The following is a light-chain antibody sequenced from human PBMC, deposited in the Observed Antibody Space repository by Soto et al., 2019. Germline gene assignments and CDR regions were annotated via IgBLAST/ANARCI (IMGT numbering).Light chain of an antibody. V-gene: IGKV3-20*01. CDR1: QSVSSN. J-gene: IGKJ1*01. CDR3: QQYGSSGRT. CDR2: DAS. Sequence: EIVLTQSPGTLSLSPGERATLSCRASQSVSSNLAWYQQKPGQAPRLLIFDASNRATGTPDRFSGSGSGTDFTLTISRLEPEDFAVYYCQQYGSSGRTFGQGTKVDIK.